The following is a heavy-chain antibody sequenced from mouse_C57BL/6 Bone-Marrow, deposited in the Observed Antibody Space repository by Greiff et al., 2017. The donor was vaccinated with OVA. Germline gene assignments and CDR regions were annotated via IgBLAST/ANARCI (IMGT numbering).Heavy chain of an antibody. J-gene: IGHJ2*01. CDR1: GYTFTSYW. Sequence: VQLQQPGTELVKPGASVKLSCKASGYTFTSYWMHWVKQRPGQGLEWIGNINPSNGGTNYNEKFKSKATLTVDKSSSTAYMQLSSLTSEDSAVYYCARAFITTVVYFDYWGQGTTLTVSS. CDR3: ARAFITTVVYFDY. CDR2: INPSNGGT. V-gene: IGHV1-53*01. D-gene: IGHD1-1*01.